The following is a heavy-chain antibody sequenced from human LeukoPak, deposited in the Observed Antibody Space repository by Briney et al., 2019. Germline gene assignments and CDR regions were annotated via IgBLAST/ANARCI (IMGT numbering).Heavy chain of an antibody. CDR1: GFNLSSYA. CDR2: ISGNCERT. J-gene: IGHJ6*02. CDR3: AKGMGATIVYYYYAMDV. V-gene: IGHV3-23*01. Sequence: GSLRLFCAASGFNLSSYAMSWVRQAPGKGLEWVSAISGNCERTYYAGSEKGRLTISRDNSKNTLYLQMNSRRADDTAVYYCAKGMGATIVYYYYAMDVWGQGTTVTVSS. D-gene: IGHD1-26*01.